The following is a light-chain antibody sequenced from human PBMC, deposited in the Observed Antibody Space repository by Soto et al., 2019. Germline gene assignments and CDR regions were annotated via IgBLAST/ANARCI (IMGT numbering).Light chain of an antibody. CDR2: DAS. CDR1: QGISSA. J-gene: IGKJ5*01. Sequence: AIQLTQSPSSLSASVGDRVTITCRASQGISSALAWYQQKPGKAPKLLIYDASSLESGVPSRFSGSGSGTDFPPPTSALQPKDFASYSFQQFNNYRSTSGQGTPREIK. CDR3: QQFNNYRST. V-gene: IGKV1D-13*01.